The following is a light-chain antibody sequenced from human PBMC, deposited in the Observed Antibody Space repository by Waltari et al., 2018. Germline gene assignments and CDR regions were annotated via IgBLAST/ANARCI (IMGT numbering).Light chain of an antibody. V-gene: IGKV3-15*01. Sequence: EIVMTQSPATLSVSPGERVTLSCRARHSVSTKLAWYQQRPGQAPRLLIYSASIRATDIPARFSGSGSGTEFTLTISSLQSEDFAVYYCQQYDNWHDYTFGQGTKLEIK. CDR3: QQYDNWHDYT. J-gene: IGKJ2*01. CDR1: HSVSTK. CDR2: SAS.